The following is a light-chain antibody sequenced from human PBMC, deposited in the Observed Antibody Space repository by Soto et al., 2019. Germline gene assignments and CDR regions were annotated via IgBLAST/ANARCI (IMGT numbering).Light chain of an antibody. CDR2: SAS. V-gene: IGKV1-27*01. CDR1: QGISSY. J-gene: IGKJ1*01. Sequence: TQFTTSLSSSVGDRGTINFRVTQGISSYLKWYRQKPGKGPNLLIYSASNLQSGVPSRFSGSGSGTDFTLTISSLQPEDVAPYYGQRSYHAPPWTFLQRSKV. CDR3: QRSYHAPPWT.